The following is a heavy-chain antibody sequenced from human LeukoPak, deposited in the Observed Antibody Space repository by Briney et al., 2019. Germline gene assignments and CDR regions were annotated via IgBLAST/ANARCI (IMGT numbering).Heavy chain of an antibody. D-gene: IGHD6-13*01. V-gene: IGHV1-18*01. CDR2: ISAYNGNT. Sequence: ASVKVSCKASGYTFTSYGISWVRQAPGQGLEWMGWISAYNGNTNYAQNLQGRVTMTTDTSTSTAYMELRSLRSDDTAVYYCASRVIAAAPYYYGMDVWGQGTTVTVSS. J-gene: IGHJ6*02. CDR3: ASRVIAAAPYYYGMDV. CDR1: GYTFTSYG.